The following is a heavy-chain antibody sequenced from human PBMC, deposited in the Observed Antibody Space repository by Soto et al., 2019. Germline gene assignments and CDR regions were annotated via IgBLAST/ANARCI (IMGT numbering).Heavy chain of an antibody. Sequence: GGSLRLSCAASGFTFSTYDMHWVRQLTGKGLEWVSGIGTAGDTYYPDSVKGRFTISRENAKNSLYLQMNSLRAGDTAVYYCVRTSNGQRAGDYYGMDVWGQGTTVTVSS. CDR3: VRTSNGQRAGDYYGMDV. J-gene: IGHJ6*02. CDR2: IGTAGDT. CDR1: GFTFSTYD. D-gene: IGHD2-8*01. V-gene: IGHV3-13*04.